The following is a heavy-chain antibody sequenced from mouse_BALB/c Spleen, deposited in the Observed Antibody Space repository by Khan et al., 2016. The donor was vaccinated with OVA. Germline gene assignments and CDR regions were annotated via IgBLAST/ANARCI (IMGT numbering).Heavy chain of an antibody. D-gene: IGHD2-10*01. V-gene: IGHV9-3-1*01. CDR2: INTYTGEP. J-gene: IGHJ4*01. Sequence: QIQLVQSGPELKKPCETVKISCKASGYTITNYGINCLKQSPRKTLQWMVWINTYTGEPTYAHDFKGRFAFSWETSASTAYLQFNNLKNEDTATYLCASRPYFSYTMDYWGQGTSVTVSS. CDR1: GYTITNYG. CDR3: ASRPYFSYTMDY.